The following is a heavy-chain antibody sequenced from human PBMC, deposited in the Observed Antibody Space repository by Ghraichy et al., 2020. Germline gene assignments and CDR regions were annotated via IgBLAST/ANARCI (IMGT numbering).Heavy chain of an antibody. V-gene: IGHV3-48*01. CDR2: ISSSSSTI. D-gene: IGHD6-19*01. CDR1: GFTFSSYS. CDR3: AREAATAVAGGHYGMDV. Sequence: GGSLRLSCAASGFTFSSYSMNWVRQAPGKGLEWVSYISSSSSTIYYADSVKGRFTISRDNAKNSLYLQMNSLRAEDTAVYYCAREAATAVAGGHYGMDVWGQGTTVTVSS. J-gene: IGHJ6*02.